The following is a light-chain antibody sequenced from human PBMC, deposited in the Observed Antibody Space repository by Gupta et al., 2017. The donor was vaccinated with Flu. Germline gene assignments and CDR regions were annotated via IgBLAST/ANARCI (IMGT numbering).Light chain of an antibody. Sequence: EVLMTQSHTLSVSPGERATLSCWASQSVSDNLGWFQQKPGQAPWLLIYGASTRAAGIPARFSGGGSGTEFTLTITSLQSEDFAVYYCQQYNNWPYTFGQGTKLEMK. CDR3: QQYNNWPYT. CDR2: GAS. V-gene: IGKV3-15*01. CDR1: QSVSDN. J-gene: IGKJ2*01.